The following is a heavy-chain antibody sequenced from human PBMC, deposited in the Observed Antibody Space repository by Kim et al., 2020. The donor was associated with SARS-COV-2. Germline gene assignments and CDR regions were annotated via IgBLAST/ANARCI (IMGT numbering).Heavy chain of an antibody. V-gene: IGHV1-69*04. CDR3: ARDLGIAARPDPFFDY. D-gene: IGHD6-6*01. J-gene: IGHJ4*02. Sequence: KFQGRVTITADKSTSTAYMELSSLRSEDTAVYYCARDLGIAARPDPFFDYWGQGTLVTVSS.